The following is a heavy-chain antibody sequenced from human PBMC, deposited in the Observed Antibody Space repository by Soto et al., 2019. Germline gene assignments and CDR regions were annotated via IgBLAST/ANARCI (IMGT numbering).Heavy chain of an antibody. CDR2: INTDGSIT. J-gene: IGHJ4*02. CDR3: ARDTDGLHY. V-gene: IGHV3-74*01. Sequence: PGGSLRLSCAASGLIFSNYKMHWVRQAPGKGLVWVSRINTDGSITDYADSVKGRFTVSRDNPKNTLYLQMNSLRAVDTAVYYCARDTDGLHYWGQGTLVTVSS. CDR1: GLIFSNYK.